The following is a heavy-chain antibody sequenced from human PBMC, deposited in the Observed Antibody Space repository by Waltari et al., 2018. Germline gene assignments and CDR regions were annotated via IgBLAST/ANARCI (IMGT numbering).Heavy chain of an antibody. J-gene: IGHJ4*02. CDR1: GFTFSNFG. Sequence: QVNLVESGGGVVQPGGSLRLSCATSGFTFSNFGMHWVRQAPGKGRGGVALIWFDGSEKFYADSVRGRFTIARDNSARTLYLDMDSLRLDDTAMYYCAKDAFGNTYLDFWGQGTLVTVSS. V-gene: IGHV3-30*02. D-gene: IGHD2-2*02. CDR2: IWFDGSEK. CDR3: AKDAFGNTYLDF.